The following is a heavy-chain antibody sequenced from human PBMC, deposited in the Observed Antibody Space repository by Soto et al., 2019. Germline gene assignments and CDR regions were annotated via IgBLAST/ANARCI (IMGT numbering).Heavy chain of an antibody. CDR1: GFIFDDYA. CDR2: ISWDGTIT. CDR3: AKGTSLHFDY. D-gene: IGHD2-2*01. J-gene: IGHJ4*01. Sequence: PGGSLRLSCAASGFIFDDYAMHWVRQAPGKGLEWVSLISWDGTITYYADSVRGRFTISRDNSRNSLYLQMISLRTEDTALYYCAKGTSLHFDYWGQGTLVTVSS. V-gene: IGHV3-43*01.